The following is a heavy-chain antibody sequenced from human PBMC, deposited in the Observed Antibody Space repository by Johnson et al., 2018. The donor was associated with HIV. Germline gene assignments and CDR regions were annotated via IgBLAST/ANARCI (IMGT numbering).Heavy chain of an antibody. CDR3: AGSIPPDSISSVAFDI. CDR1: GFTFDDYG. CDR2: ISRNGGTT. D-gene: IGHD6-6*01. J-gene: IGHJ3*02. V-gene: IGHV3-20*04. Sequence: VQLVESGGSVVRPGGSLRLSCPASGFTFDDYGMSWVRQPPGKGLEWVSGISRNGGTTGYIDSVQGRFTISRDNAKNSLYLQMNSLRAEDTAVYYFAGSIPPDSISSVAFDIWGQGTMVTVSS.